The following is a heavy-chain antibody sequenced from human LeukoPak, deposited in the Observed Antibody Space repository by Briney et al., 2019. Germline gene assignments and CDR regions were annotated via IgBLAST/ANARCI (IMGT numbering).Heavy chain of an antibody. CDR2: ISYDGSNR. CDR1: GFSFSSFG. Sequence: GGSLRLSCVASGFSFSSFGVHWVRQAPGKGLEWVAVISYDGSNRYYADSVKGRFTISRDNSKNTLYLQMNSLRAEDTAVYYCARDWGRDKYSSSQGDYWGQGTLVTVSS. D-gene: IGHD6-6*01. V-gene: IGHV3-30*19. J-gene: IGHJ4*02. CDR3: ARDWGRDKYSSSQGDY.